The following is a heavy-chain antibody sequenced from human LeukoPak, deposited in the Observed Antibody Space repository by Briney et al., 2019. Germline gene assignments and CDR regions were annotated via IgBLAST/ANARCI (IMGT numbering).Heavy chain of an antibody. CDR3: ARDGGWNDGVDY. CDR2: ISSSSSYI. V-gene: IGHV3-21*01. D-gene: IGHD1-1*01. Sequence: GGSLRLSCAASGFTFSSYSMNWVRQAPGKGLEWVSSISSSSSYIYYADSVKGRFTISRDNAKNSLYLQMNSLRAEDTAVYYCARDGGWNDGVDYWGQGTLVTVSS. CDR1: GFTFSSYS. J-gene: IGHJ4*02.